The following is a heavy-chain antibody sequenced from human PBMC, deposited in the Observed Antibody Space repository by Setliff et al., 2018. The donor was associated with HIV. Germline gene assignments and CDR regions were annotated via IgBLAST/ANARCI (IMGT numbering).Heavy chain of an antibody. CDR1: GFTFGDYA. V-gene: IGHV3-49*04. CDR2: ITSKTYGGTT. CDR3: AKDLEYCGGPMCFSYDALDM. Sequence: PGGSLRLSCTTSGFTFGDYAMNWVRQAPGKGLEWVGFITSKTYGGTTEYAASVRGRFTISRSNFKNTLYLQMNSLRVDDTAIYFCAKDLEYCGGPMCFSYDALDMWGQGTMVTVSS. J-gene: IGHJ3*02. D-gene: IGHD2-21*01.